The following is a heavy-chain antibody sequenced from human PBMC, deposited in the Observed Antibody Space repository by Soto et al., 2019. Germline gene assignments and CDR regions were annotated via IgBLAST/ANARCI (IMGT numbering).Heavy chain of an antibody. J-gene: IGHJ6*02. Sequence: PGGSLRLSCTASGFTFGDYAMSWFRQAPGKGLEWVGFIRSKAYGGTTEYAASVKGRFTISRDDSKSIAYLQMNSLKTEDTAVYYCTKLSGSSWYSYYYGMDVWGQGTTVTVSS. D-gene: IGHD6-13*01. CDR3: TKLSGSSWYSYYYGMDV. CDR2: IRSKAYGGTT. V-gene: IGHV3-49*03. CDR1: GFTFGDYA.